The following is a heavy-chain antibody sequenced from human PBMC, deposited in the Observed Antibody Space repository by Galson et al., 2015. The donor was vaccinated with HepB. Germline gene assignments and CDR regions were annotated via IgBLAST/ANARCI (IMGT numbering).Heavy chain of an antibody. J-gene: IGHJ1*01. CDR2: ISVSGGST. D-gene: IGHD4-17*01. Sequence: SLRLSCAASGFTFSSYAMSWVRQAPGKGLEWVSAISVSGGSTYYADSVKGRFTISRDNSKNTLYLQMNSLRAEDTAVYYCAKELYGDYVGEYFQHWGQGTLVTVSS. CDR3: AKELYGDYVGEYFQH. V-gene: IGHV3-23*01. CDR1: GFTFSSYA.